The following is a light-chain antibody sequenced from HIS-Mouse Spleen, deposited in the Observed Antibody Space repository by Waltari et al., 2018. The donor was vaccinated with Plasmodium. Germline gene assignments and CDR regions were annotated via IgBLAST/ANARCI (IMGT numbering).Light chain of an antibody. Sequence: SYELTQPPSVSVSPGQTASITCSGDKLGDKYACWYQQTPGQSHLLVLYQDSKRPSGIPERFSGSNSGNTATLTISGTQAMDEADYYCQAWDSSTAWVFGGGTKLTVL. CDR3: QAWDSSTAWV. J-gene: IGLJ2*01. V-gene: IGLV3-1*01. CDR1: KLGDKY. CDR2: QDS.